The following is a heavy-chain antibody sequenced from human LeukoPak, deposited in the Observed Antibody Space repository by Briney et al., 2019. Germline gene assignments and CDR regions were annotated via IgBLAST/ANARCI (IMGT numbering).Heavy chain of an antibody. CDR2: ISAYNGNT. V-gene: IGHV1-18*01. Sequence: ASVKVSCKASGHTFTSYGISWVRQAPGQGLEWMGWISAYNGNTNYAQKLQGRVTMTTDTSTSTAYMELRSLRSDDTAVYNCARDNQWLPPYYFDYWGQGTLVTVSS. CDR1: GHTFTSYG. CDR3: ARDNQWLPPYYFDY. D-gene: IGHD6-19*01. J-gene: IGHJ4*02.